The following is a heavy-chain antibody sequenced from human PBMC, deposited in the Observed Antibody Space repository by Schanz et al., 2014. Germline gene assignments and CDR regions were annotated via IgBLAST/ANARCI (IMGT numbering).Heavy chain of an antibody. V-gene: IGHV3-74*02. CDR1: GFGFSSYS. CDR3: AGAAPSYVVNCFDP. CDR2: MKSDGSST. J-gene: IGHJ5*02. Sequence: EVQLVESGGGLIQPGGSLRLSCAASGFGFSSYSMNWVRQVPGQGLVWVSRMKSDGSSTSYAASVQGRFTISRDTAKNTVYLQLSSLRSEDTAIYYCAGAAPSYVVNCFDPWGQGTLVTVSS. D-gene: IGHD3-10*01.